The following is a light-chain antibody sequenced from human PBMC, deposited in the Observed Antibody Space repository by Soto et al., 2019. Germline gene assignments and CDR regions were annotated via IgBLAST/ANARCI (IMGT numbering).Light chain of an antibody. J-gene: IGLJ2*01. V-gene: IGLV3-21*02. CDR3: QVWDTSSDHVV. CDR2: ADS. Sequence: SYVLTQPPSVSVAPRQTARITCGGNDIGSNSVHWYQQKPGQAPVLVVYADSDRPSGIPDRFSGSNSGNTATLTISGVEDGDEADYYCQVWDTSSDHVVVGGGTKLTVL. CDR1: DIGSNS.